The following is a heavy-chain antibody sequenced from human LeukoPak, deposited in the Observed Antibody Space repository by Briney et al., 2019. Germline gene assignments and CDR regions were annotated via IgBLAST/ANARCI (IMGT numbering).Heavy chain of an antibody. CDR2: IYSGGST. J-gene: IGHJ4*02. CDR1: GFTSSSNH. CDR3: AREGIAAAGPLYYFDY. D-gene: IGHD6-13*01. Sequence: GGSLRLSCAASGFTSSSNHMSWVRQAPGKGLEWVSVIYSGGSTYYADSVKGRFTISRDNSKNTLYLQMNSLRAEDTAVYYCAREGIAAAGPLYYFDYWGQGTLVTVSS. V-gene: IGHV3-53*01.